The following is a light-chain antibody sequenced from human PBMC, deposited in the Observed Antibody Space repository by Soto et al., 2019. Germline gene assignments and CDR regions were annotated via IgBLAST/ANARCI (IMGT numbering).Light chain of an antibody. Sequence: QSVLTQPPSVSAAPGQKVTISCSGSSSNIGNDYVSWYQNLPGTAPKLLIYDNNKRPSGIPDRFSVSKSGTSATLGITGLQTGDEADYYCGTWDSTLNVWVFGGGTKLTVL. CDR1: SSNIGNDY. V-gene: IGLV1-51*01. CDR3: GTWDSTLNVWV. J-gene: IGLJ3*02. CDR2: DNN.